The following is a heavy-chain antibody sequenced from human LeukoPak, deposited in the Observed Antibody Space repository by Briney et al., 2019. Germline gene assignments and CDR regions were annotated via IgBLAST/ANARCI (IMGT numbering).Heavy chain of an antibody. Sequence: SVKVSCKASGGTFSSYAISWVRQAPGQGLEWMGRIIPILGIANYAQKFQGRVTITADKSTSTAYMELSSLRSGDTAVYYCARDDGYLGGWLQPWDYWGQGTLVTVSS. V-gene: IGHV1-69*04. CDR2: IIPILGIA. D-gene: IGHD5-24*01. J-gene: IGHJ4*02. CDR1: GGTFSSYA. CDR3: ARDDGYLGGWLQPWDY.